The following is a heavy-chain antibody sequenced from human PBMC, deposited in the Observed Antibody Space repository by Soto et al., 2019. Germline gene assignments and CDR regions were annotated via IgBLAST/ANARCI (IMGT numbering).Heavy chain of an antibody. Sequence: SETLSLTCTVSGGSISSYYWSWIRQPPGKGLEWIGYIYYSGSTNYNPSLKSRVAISVDTSKNQFSLKLNSMTAADTAVYYCARHNYGSGSTYFDYWGQGTLVTVAS. CDR3: ARHNYGSGSTYFDY. J-gene: IGHJ4*02. D-gene: IGHD3-10*01. V-gene: IGHV4-59*08. CDR1: GGSISSYY. CDR2: IYYSGST.